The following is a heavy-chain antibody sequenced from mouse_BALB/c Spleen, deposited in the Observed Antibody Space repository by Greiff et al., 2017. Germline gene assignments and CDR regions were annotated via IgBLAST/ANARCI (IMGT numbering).Heavy chain of an antibody. CDR3: ARCYGNYLRYFDY. D-gene: IGHD2-1*01. J-gene: IGHJ2*01. V-gene: IGHV3-8*02. CDR1: GDSITSGY. Sequence: VQLKESGPSLVKPSQTLSLTCSVTGDSITSGYWNWIRKFPGNKLEYMGYISYSGSTYYNPSLKSRISITRDTSKNQYYLQLNSVTTEDTATYYCARCYGNYLRYFDYWGQGTTLTVSS. CDR2: ISYSGST.